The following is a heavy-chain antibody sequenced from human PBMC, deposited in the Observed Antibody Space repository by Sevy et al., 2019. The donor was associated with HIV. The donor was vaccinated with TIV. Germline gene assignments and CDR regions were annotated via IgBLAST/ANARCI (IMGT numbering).Heavy chain of an antibody. J-gene: IGHJ5*02. CDR3: AKVQDSSGWLNWFDP. Sequence: SETLSLTCAVSGGSIRIDDYSWTWIRQPPGKGLEWIGYIYHFGTTYYNPSLKSRVTMSYDRSKIQFSLKLSSVTAADTAVYYCAKVQDSSGWLNWFDPWGQGTLVTVSS. V-gene: IGHV4-30-2*01. D-gene: IGHD6-19*01. CDR1: GGSIRIDDYS. CDR2: IYHFGTT.